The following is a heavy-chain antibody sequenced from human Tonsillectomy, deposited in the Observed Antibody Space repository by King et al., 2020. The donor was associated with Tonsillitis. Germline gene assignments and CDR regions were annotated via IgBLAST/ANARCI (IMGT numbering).Heavy chain of an antibody. D-gene: IGHD3-3*01. CDR1: Y. Sequence: YWSWIRQPPWKGLEWIGEIDHSGSTNYNPSLKSRVTISADTSKTQFSLKLRSVTAADTAVYYCAREITTDACAILSQGIIVTVSS. J-gene: IGHJ3*02. CDR3: AREITTDACAI. V-gene: IGHV4-34*01. CDR2: IDHSGST.